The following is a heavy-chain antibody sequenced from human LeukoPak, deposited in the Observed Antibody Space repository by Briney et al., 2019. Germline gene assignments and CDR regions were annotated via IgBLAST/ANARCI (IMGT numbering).Heavy chain of an antibody. D-gene: IGHD5-24*01. CDR3: ARHDRKVEKAIDY. V-gene: IGHV4-39*01. J-gene: IGHJ4*01. CDR1: GGSISSSRYY. CDR2: IYFSGST. Sequence: SERRSLTCNVSGGSISSSRYYWRWLRQPPGKGLEWIGSIYFSGSTYYNPKFQSRVTISVDTSKNPFSLKLSSVTAADTAVYYCARHDRKVEKAIDYWGHET.